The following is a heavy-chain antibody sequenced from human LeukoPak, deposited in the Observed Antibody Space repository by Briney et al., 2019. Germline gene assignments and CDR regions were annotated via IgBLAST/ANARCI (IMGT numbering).Heavy chain of an antibody. CDR3: ARGSPVDY. CDR1: VFTFSDYW. V-gene: IGHV3-7*01. Sequence: PGGSLRLSCVASVFTFSDYWMTWVRQAPGKGLEWVANIKQDGSEKYYVDSVKGRFTIYRDNAKNSLYLQMNTLRAEDTAVYYCARGSPVDYWGQGTLVTVSS. J-gene: IGHJ4*02. CDR2: IKQDGSEK.